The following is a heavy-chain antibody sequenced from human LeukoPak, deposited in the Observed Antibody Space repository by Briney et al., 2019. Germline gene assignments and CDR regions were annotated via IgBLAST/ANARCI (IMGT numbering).Heavy chain of an antibody. CDR2: IIPILGIA. J-gene: IGHJ4*02. CDR3: ARSIVGAKTIDY. V-gene: IGHV1-69*04. CDR1: GGTFSSYA. D-gene: IGHD1-26*01. Sequence: ASVKVSCKASGGTFSSYAISWVRQAPGQGLEWMGRIIPILGIANYAQKFQGRVTITADKSTSTAYMELSSLRSEDTAVYYCARSIVGAKTIDYWGQGTLVTVSS.